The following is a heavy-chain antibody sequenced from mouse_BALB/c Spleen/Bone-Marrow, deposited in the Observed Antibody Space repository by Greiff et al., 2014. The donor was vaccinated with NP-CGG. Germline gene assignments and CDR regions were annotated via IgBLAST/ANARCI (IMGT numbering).Heavy chain of an antibody. J-gene: IGHJ4*01. CDR3: ARGGRWSYAMDY. V-gene: IGHV14-3*02. CDR1: GFNIKDTY. D-gene: IGHD2-3*01. Sequence: EVKLMESGAELVKPGASVKLSCTASGFNIKDTYMHWVKQRPEQGLEWIGRIDPANGNTKYDPKFQGKATMTADTSSNTAYLQLSSLTSEDTAVYYCARGGRWSYAMDYWGQGTSVTVSS. CDR2: IDPANGNT.